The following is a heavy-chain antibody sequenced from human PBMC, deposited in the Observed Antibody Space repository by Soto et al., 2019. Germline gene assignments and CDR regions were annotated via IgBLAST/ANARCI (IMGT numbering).Heavy chain of an antibody. J-gene: IGHJ4*02. D-gene: IGHD5-18*01. V-gene: IGHV5-10-1*01. CDR3: ARDDGYSYGYGIDY. Sequence: SPSFQGHVTISADKSISTAYLQWSSLKASDTAMYYCARDDGYSYGYGIDYWGQGTLVTVSS.